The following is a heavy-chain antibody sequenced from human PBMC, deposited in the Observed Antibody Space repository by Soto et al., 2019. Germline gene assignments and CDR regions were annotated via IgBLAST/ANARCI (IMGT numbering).Heavy chain of an antibody. CDR2: ISSFSNYM. CDR3: ARDLGGWPDY. D-gene: IGHD2-15*01. V-gene: IGHV3-21*01. Sequence: GGSLRLSCAVSGFTFNSYSMNWVRQAPGKGLEWVSSISSFSNYMYYTDSVKGRFTISRDNARNSLYLQMNSLRAEDTAVYYCARDLGGWPDYWGQGTLVTVSS. CDR1: GFTFNSYS. J-gene: IGHJ4*02.